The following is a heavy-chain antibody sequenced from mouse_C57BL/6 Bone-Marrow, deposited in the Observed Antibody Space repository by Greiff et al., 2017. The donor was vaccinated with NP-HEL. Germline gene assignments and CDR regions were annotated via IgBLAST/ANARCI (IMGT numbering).Heavy chain of an antibody. CDR1: GFSLTSYG. CDR2: IWSGGST. Sequence: QVQLKQSGPGLVQPSQSLSITCTVSGFSLTSYGVHWVRQSPGKGLEWLGVIWSGGSTDYNAAFISRLSISKDNSKSQVFFKMNSLQADDTAIYYCARTLYSNYVAYWGQGTLVTVSA. V-gene: IGHV2-2*01. J-gene: IGHJ3*01. D-gene: IGHD2-5*01. CDR3: ARTLYSNYVAY.